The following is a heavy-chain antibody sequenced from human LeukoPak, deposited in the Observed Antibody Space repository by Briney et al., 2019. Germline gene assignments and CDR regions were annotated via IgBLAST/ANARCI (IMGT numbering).Heavy chain of an antibody. CDR2: TRNKANSYTT. CDR3: ATLLR. J-gene: IGHJ4*02. CDR1: GFTFSDHY. Sequence: PGGSLRLSCAASGFTFSDHYMDWVRQAPGKGLEWVGRTRNKANSYTTEYAASAKGRFTISRDDSKNSLYLQMNSLKTEDTAVYYCATLLRWGQGTLVTVSS. D-gene: IGHD2/OR15-2a*01. V-gene: IGHV3-72*01.